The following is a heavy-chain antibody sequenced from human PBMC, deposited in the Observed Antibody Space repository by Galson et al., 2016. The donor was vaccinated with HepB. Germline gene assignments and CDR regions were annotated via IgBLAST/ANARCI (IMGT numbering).Heavy chain of an antibody. CDR1: GGTFSHSV. D-gene: IGHD3-3*01. Sequence: SVKVSCKASGGTFSHSVFSWVRQAPGQGLEWMGGIIPIYGPANYAQKFQGRVTITADDSTSTAYMELRSLRSDDTAVYYCARDLENYDFWSGYYKCLDYWGQGTLVTVSS. CDR2: IIPIYGPA. CDR3: ARDLENYDFWSGYYKCLDY. J-gene: IGHJ4*02. V-gene: IGHV1-69*13.